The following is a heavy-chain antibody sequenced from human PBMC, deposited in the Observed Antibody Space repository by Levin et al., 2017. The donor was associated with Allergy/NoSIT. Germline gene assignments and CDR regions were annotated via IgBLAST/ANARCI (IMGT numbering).Heavy chain of an antibody. V-gene: IGHV3-11*05. D-gene: IGHD5-12*01. CDR2: ISSSSSYT. CDR1: GFTFSDYY. CDR3: ARDRAGSGYDSYYFDY. J-gene: IGHJ4*02. Sequence: KTGESLKISCAASGFTFSDYYMSWIRQAPGKGLEWVSYISSSSSYTNYADSVKGRFTISRDNAKNSLYLQMNSLRAEDTAVYYCARDRAGSGYDSYYFDYWGQGTLVTVSS.